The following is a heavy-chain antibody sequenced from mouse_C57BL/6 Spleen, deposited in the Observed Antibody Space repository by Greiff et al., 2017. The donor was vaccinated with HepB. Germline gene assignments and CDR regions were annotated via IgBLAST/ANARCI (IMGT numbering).Heavy chain of an antibody. D-gene: IGHD1-1*01. Sequence: QVQLQQPGAELVKPGASVKMSCKASGYTFTSYWITWVKQRPGQGLEWIGDIYPGSGSTNYNEKFKSKATLTVDTSSSTAYMQLSSLTSEDSAVYYCARSRFITTVVAKGYFDVWGTGTTVTVSS. CDR3: ARSRFITTVVAKGYFDV. V-gene: IGHV1-55*01. CDR2: IYPGSGST. J-gene: IGHJ1*03. CDR1: GYTFTSYW.